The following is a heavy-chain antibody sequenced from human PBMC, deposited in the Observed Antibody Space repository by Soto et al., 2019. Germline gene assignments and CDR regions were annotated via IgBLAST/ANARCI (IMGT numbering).Heavy chain of an antibody. CDR1: GGSINDYY. CDR2: GLRPDYT. CDR3: VAGPDRAKSAY. Sequence: QVQLQESGPGLVKPSETLSLTCTVSGGSINDYYWSWTRQPPGKGLEWIAYGLRPDYTGYNPSLRNRVTISSDTSKNQFSLRLISVTAADTAVYYCVAGPDRAKSAYWGQGILVTVSS. J-gene: IGHJ4*01. V-gene: IGHV4-59*01.